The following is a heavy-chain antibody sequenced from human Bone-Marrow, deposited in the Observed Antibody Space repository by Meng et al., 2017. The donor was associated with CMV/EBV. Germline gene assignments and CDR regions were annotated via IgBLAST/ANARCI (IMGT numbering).Heavy chain of an antibody. Sequence: QGRRGPSGKEVGKPGASVQVSCKASGHTFTDYYMHWVRQAPGQGLEWMGWINPNSGGTSYAQKFQGRVTMTRDTSINTAYMELTSLTPDDTAVYYCAARGYNYGQNFEYWGQGTLVTVSS. V-gene: IGHV1-2*02. D-gene: IGHD5-18*01. CDR2: INPNSGGT. CDR1: GHTFTDYY. J-gene: IGHJ4*02. CDR3: AARGYNYGQNFEY.